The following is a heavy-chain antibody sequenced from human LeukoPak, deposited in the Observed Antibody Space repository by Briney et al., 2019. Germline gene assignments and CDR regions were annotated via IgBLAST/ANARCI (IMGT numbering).Heavy chain of an antibody. J-gene: IGHJ6*02. CDR2: ISGNGGST. CDR1: GFTFSIYA. V-gene: IGHV3-64*04. D-gene: IGHD3-10*01. Sequence: GGSLRLSCSASGFTFSIYAMHWVHQAPGKGLEYVSAISGNGGSTYYADSVKGRFTISRDNSKNTLYLQMKSLRAEDTAVFYCAKEAFITTVRGVNYYYGMDVWGQGTTVAVSS. CDR3: AKEAFITTVRGVNYYYGMDV.